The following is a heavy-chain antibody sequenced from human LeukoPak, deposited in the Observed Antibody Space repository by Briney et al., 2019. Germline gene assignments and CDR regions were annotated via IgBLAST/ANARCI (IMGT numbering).Heavy chain of an antibody. CDR2: ISYDGSNK. CDR3: AKDSQPDYYDSSGYFK. V-gene: IGHV3-30*18. D-gene: IGHD3-22*01. CDR1: GFTFSSYG. Sequence: GRSLRLSCAASGFTFSSYGMHWVRQAPGKGLEWVAVISYDGSNKYYADSVKGRFTISRDNSKNTLYLQMNSLRAEDTAVYYCAKDSQPDYYDSSGYFKWGQGTLVTVSS. J-gene: IGHJ4*02.